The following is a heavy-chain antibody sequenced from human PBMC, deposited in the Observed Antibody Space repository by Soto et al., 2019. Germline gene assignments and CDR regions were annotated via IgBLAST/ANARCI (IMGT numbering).Heavy chain of an antibody. CDR1: GVTFSSYA. CDR3: ARASYISSDYYDSSGYLLDI. V-gene: IGHV1-69*13. Sequence: SVKVSCKASGVTFSSYAISWVRQAPGQGLEWMGGIIPIFGTANYAQKFQGRVTITADESTSTAYMELSSLRSEDTAVYYCARASYISSDYYDSSGYLLDIWGQGTMVTVSS. J-gene: IGHJ3*02. CDR2: IIPIFGTA. D-gene: IGHD3-22*01.